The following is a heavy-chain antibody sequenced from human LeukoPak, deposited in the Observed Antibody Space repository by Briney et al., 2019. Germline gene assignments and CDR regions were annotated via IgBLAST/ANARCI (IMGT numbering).Heavy chain of an antibody. D-gene: IGHD2-2*02. V-gene: IGHV1-2*02. J-gene: IGHJ4*02. CDR1: GYTFTGYY. CDR2: INPNSGGT. Sequence: ASVKVSCKASGYTFTGYYMHWVRQAPGQGLEWMGWINPNSGGTNYAQKLQGRVTMIIDTSTTTVYMELRSLRSDDTAVYYCARDFAISAPPGYWGQGTLVTVSS. CDR3: ARDFAISAPPGY.